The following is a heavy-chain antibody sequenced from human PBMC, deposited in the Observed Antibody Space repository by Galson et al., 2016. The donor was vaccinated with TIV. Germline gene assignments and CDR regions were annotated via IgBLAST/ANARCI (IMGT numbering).Heavy chain of an antibody. V-gene: IGHV4-34*01. J-gene: IGHJ4*02. CDR1: GGSFSGYY. D-gene: IGHD3-16*02. Sequence: SETLSPTCAVYGGSFSGYYWSWIRQPPEKGLEWIGEINHSGSSNYNPSLKSRVTISMDTSKNQFSLKLTSVTAADTAVYYCARGRGLSLWGQGTLVTVSA. CDR3: ARGRGLSL. CDR2: INHSGSS.